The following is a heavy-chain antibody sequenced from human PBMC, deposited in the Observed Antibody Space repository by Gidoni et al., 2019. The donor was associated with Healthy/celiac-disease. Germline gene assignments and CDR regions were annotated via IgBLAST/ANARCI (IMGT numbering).Heavy chain of an antibody. J-gene: IGHJ4*02. Sequence: QLQLQESGPGLVKPAETLYLTCTVSGGSISSSSYYWGWIRQPPGKGLEWIGSIYYSGSTYYNPSLKSRVTISVDTSNNHFSLKLSSVTAADTAVYYCARQGGDGDYEIDYWGQGTLVTVSS. CDR1: GGSISSSSYY. V-gene: IGHV4-39*01. CDR3: ARQGGDGDYEIDY. CDR2: IYYSGST. D-gene: IGHD4-17*01.